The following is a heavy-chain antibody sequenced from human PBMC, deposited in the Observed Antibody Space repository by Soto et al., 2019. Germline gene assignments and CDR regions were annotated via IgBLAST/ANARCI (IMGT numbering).Heavy chain of an antibody. CDR3: VRDHHDFSSDYHYYHTDV. CDR2: SSTYNGNT. J-gene: IGHJ6*03. Sequence: GASLKVSCKSSGYTLSNYGISWVRQAPGQGLEWMGWSSTYNGNTKYAKKFQGRVTMTTDTSTSTAYMELRSLRSDDTAVYYCVRDHHDFSSDYHYYHTDVWGKGTTVTVSS. D-gene: IGHD3-3*01. CDR1: GYTLSNYG. V-gene: IGHV1-18*01.